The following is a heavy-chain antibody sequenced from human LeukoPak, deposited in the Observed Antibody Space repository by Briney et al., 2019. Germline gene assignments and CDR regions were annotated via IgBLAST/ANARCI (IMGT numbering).Heavy chain of an antibody. J-gene: IGHJ6*03. D-gene: IGHD2-2*01. V-gene: IGHV4-4*07. CDR1: GGSISSYY. CDR3: ARASVVPATTDYYYCMDV. Sequence: PSETLSLTCTVSGGSISSYYWSWIRQPAGKGLEWIGRIYTSGSTNYNPSLKSRATMSVDTSKNQFSLKLSSVTAADTAVYYCARASVVPATTDYYYCMDVWGKGTTVTVSS. CDR2: IYTSGST.